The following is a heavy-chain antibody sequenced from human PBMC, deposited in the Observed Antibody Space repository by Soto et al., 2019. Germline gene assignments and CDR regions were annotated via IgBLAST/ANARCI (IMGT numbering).Heavy chain of an antibody. CDR1: GLSFREEY. J-gene: IGHJ5*02. D-gene: IGHD2-8*01. V-gene: IGHV3-11*06. Sequence: PVGSLRLSCAASGLSFREEYMSWIRQAPGRGLEWVSYISSGSGYTNYAESVRGRFTISRDDAKNSLYLDMNSLRVEDTAVYYCAGARGPGDGAWFDPWGQGTLVTVSS. CDR2: ISSGSGYT. CDR3: AGARGPGDGAWFDP.